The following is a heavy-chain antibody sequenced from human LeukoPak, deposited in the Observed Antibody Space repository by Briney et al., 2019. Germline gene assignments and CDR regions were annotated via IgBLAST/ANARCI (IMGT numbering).Heavy chain of an antibody. V-gene: IGHV3-9*01. CDR1: GFTFDDYA. CDR2: IRWNSGSI. Sequence: PGRSLRLSCAASGFTFDDYAMHWVRQAPGKGLEWVSGIRWNSGSIGYADSVKGRFTISRDNAKNSLYLQMNSLRAEDTALYYCAKDPVITGTKLGTNWFDPWGQGTLVTVSS. D-gene: IGHD1-7*01. J-gene: IGHJ5*02. CDR3: AKDPVITGTKLGTNWFDP.